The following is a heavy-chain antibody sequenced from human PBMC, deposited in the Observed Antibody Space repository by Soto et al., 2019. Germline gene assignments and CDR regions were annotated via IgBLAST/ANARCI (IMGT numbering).Heavy chain of an antibody. CDR2: TYYRSKWYN. D-gene: IGHD2-2*01. Sequence: SQTLSLTCAISGDSVSSNSAAWNWIRQSPSRGLEWLGRTYYRSKWYNDYAVSVKSRITINPDTSKNQFSLQLNSVTPEDTAVYYCARERLYCSSSSCYGENFDYWGQGTLVTVSS. V-gene: IGHV6-1*01. J-gene: IGHJ4*02. CDR1: GDSVSSNSAA. CDR3: ARERLYCSSSSCYGENFDY.